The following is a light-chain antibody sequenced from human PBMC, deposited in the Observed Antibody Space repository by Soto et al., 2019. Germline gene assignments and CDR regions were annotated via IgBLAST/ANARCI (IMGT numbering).Light chain of an antibody. J-gene: IGLJ1*01. Sequence: SVLTQPPSASGTPGQRVTISCSGSSSNIGSNTVNWYQQLSGTAPKLLIYSNDQRPSGVPDRFSGSKSGTSASLAISGLQSEDEADYYCAAWDDTLNGYGFGAGTKVTVL. CDR3: AAWDDTLNGYG. CDR2: SND. CDR1: SSNIGSNT. V-gene: IGLV1-44*01.